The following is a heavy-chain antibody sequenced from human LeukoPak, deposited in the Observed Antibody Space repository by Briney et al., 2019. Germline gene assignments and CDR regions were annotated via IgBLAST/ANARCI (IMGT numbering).Heavy chain of an antibody. CDR1: GFTFSSFT. Sequence: GGSLRLSCATSGFTFSSFTMNWVRQAPGKGLEWVSTISDGRRDTHYAGYVKGRFTISRDDSQNIVYLQMDSLRAEDTALYYCAKDTGFIGYSYGYDAFDIWGQGTMVTVSS. CDR2: ISDGRRDT. CDR3: AKDTGFIGYSYGYDAFDI. V-gene: IGHV3-23*01. J-gene: IGHJ3*02. D-gene: IGHD5-18*01.